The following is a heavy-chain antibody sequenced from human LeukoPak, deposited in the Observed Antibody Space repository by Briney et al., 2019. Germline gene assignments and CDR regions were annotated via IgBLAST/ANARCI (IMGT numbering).Heavy chain of an antibody. V-gene: IGHV3-21*04. CDR2: ISSSSSYI. J-gene: IGHJ6*02. CDR1: GFTFSSYS. Sequence: GGSLRLSCAASGFTFSSYSMNWVRQAPGKGLEWVSSISSSSSYIYYADSVKGRFTISRDNAKNSLYLQMNSLRAEDTALYYCAKGPEGTDKDYYYYGMDVWGQGTTVTVSS. CDR3: AKGPEGTDKDYYYYGMDV. D-gene: IGHD1-1*01.